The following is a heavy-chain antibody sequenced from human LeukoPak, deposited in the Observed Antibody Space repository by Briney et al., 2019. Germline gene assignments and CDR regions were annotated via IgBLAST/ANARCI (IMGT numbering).Heavy chain of an antibody. Sequence: GESLKISCKASGYNFGIYWIGWVRQLPGQGLEWMGIVYPGDSDTRYSPSFEGQVTISVDTSISTAYLQWSGLKASDNATYYCARRGPRSGSTGYRYFDLWGRGTLVTVSS. CDR1: GYNFGIYW. J-gene: IGHJ2*01. D-gene: IGHD1-26*01. CDR3: ARRGPRSGSTGYRYFDL. V-gene: IGHV5-51*01. CDR2: VYPGDSDT.